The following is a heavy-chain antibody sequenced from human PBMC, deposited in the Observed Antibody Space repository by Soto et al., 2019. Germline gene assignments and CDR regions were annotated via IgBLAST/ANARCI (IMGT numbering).Heavy chain of an antibody. J-gene: IGHJ3*02. CDR1: GGSISSYY. CDR2: IYYSGST. V-gene: IGHV4-59*01. Sequence: SETLSLTCTVSGGSISSYYWSWIRQPPGKGLEWIGYIYYSGSTNYNPSLKSRVTISVDTSKNQFSLKLSSVTAADTAVYYCARLTYSSSWFASNDVFDICGQGTMVTVSS. CDR3: ARLTYSSSWFASNDVFDI. D-gene: IGHD6-13*01.